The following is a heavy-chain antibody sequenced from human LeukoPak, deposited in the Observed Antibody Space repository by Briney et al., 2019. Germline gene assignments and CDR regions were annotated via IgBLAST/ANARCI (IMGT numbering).Heavy chain of an antibody. CDR2: INHSGST. D-gene: IGHD5-24*01. CDR3: ARQVGYNLCYFDY. J-gene: IGHJ4*02. V-gene: IGHV4-34*01. Sequence: PSETLSLTCAVYGGSFSGYYWSWIRQPPGKGLEWIGEINHSGSTNYNPSLKSRVTISVDTSKNQFSLKLSSVTAADTAVYYCARQVGYNLCYFDYWGQGTLVTVSS. CDR1: GGSFSGYY.